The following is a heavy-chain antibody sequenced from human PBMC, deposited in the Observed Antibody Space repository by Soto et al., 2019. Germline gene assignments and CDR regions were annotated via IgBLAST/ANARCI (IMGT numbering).Heavy chain of an antibody. CDR1: GFTFSSYW. V-gene: IGHV3-74*01. J-gene: IGHJ5*02. CDR3: ARDAGYCSSTSCPRSWFDP. CDR2: INSDGSST. D-gene: IGHD2-2*01. Sequence: EVQLVESGGGLVQPGGSLSLSCAASGFTFSSYWMHWVRQAPGKGLVWVSRINSDGSSTSYADSVKGRFTISRDNAKNTLYLQMNSLRAEDTAVYYCARDAGYCSSTSCPRSWFDPWGQGTLVTVSS.